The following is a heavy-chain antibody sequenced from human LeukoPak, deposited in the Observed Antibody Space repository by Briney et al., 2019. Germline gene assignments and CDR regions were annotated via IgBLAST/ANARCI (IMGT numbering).Heavy chain of an antibody. CDR2: IHYSGNT. J-gene: IGHJ4*02. V-gene: IGHV4-39*01. CDR3: ARHAGVSPEYFFDY. Sequence: PSETLSLTCTVSSGSISSSNHYWGWIRQPPGKGLEWIGSIHYSGNTYYNPSLKSRVTISVDTSKNQFSLKLSSVTAADTAAYHCARHAGVSPEYFFDYWGQGTLVTVSS. CDR1: SGSISSSNHY. D-gene: IGHD6-13*01.